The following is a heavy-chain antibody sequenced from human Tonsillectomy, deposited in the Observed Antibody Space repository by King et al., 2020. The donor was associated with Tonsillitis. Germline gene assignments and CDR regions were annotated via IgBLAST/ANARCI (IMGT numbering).Heavy chain of an antibody. J-gene: IGHJ4*02. D-gene: IGHD2-15*01. CDR2: IYNSGST. CDR3: AKITPGYCRGGSCYSSSYFDD. CDR1: GGSISSYY. V-gene: IGHV4-59*01. Sequence: QVQLQESGPGLVKPSETLSLTCTVSGGSISSYYWSWIRQPPGKGLEWIGYIYNSGSTYYNPSLKSRVTIAGDTSKNQFSLKLTSVTAAATAVYYCAKITPGYCRGGSCYSSSYFDDWGQGTLVTVSS.